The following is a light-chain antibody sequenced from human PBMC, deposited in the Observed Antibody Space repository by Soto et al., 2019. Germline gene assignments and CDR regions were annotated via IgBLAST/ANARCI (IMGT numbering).Light chain of an antibody. Sequence: DIQVTQYPSSLSASVGDRVTITCRASRGIKNYLAWYQQKPGEIPKLLIYAASTLESGIPPRFSGSGSGTDFTLTINNLQPEDVATYYCQRYYNAPFTFGGGTKVDIK. CDR1: RGIKNY. J-gene: IGKJ4*01. CDR2: AAS. V-gene: IGKV1-27*01. CDR3: QRYYNAPFT.